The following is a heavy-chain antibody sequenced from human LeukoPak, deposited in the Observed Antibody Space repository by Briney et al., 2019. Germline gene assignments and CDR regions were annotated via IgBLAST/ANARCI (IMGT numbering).Heavy chain of an antibody. CDR3: AKDVGGYGAYAGAFDI. J-gene: IGHJ3*02. CDR1: GFIFSSYW. V-gene: IGHV3-74*01. Sequence: GGSLRLSCAASGFIFSSYWMHWVRQTPEKGLVWVSRIDTDGSSTIYADSVKGRFTISRDDSKKPLYLEMNRLRIDDTALYYCAKDVGGYGAYAGAFDIWGQGTLVAVSS. CDR2: IDTDGSST. D-gene: IGHD6-25*01.